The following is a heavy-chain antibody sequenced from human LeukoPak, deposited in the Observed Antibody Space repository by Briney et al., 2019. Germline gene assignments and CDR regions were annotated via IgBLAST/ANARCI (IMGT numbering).Heavy chain of an antibody. V-gene: IGHV4-38-2*01. CDR3: AKDGSGWVAYFES. Sequence: SETLSLTCAVSGYSIISGSYWGWIRQPPGKGLEWIGSIHRVGTAYYNPSLKDRVTMSMDMSSNQFSLKVTSATAADTAVYYCAKDGSGWVAYFESWGKGALVTVSS. J-gene: IGHJ4*02. D-gene: IGHD6-19*01. CDR2: IHRVGTA. CDR1: GYSIISGSY.